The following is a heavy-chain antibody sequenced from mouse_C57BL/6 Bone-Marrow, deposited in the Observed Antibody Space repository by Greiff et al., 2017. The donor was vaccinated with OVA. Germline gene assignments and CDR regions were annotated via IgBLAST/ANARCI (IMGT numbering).Heavy chain of an antibody. CDR2: IYPGDGDT. D-gene: IGHD1-1*01. Sequence: QVQLKQSGPELVKPGASVKISCKASGYAFSSSWMNWVKQRPGKGLEWIGRIYPGDGDTNYNGKFKGKATMTADKSFSTAYMQLSSLTSEDSAVYFCAAITTVVGWGQGTTLTVSS. J-gene: IGHJ2*01. CDR1: GYAFSSSW. V-gene: IGHV1-82*01. CDR3: AAITTVVG.